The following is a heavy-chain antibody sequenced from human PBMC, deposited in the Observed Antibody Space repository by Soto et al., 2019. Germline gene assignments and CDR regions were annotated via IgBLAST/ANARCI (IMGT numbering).Heavy chain of an antibody. CDR1: GFTFSRHA. J-gene: IGHJ4*02. D-gene: IGHD6-13*01. CDR3: AKVSSSGYAGFFDL. V-gene: IGHV3-23*01. CDR2: LSDSGGSI. Sequence: EVQLLESGGGLVQPGGSLRLSCTASGFTFSRHAMTWVRQAPGKGLEWVSGLSDSGGSIYYADSVKGRFTISRDNSMHTLYLQMNTLRAEDTAMYYCAKVSSSGYAGFFDLWGQGTLVTVSS.